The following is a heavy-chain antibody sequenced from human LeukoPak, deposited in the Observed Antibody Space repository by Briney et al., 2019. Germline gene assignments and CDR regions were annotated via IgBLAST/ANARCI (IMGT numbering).Heavy chain of an antibody. V-gene: IGHV4-34*01. Sequence: KPAETLTLTCAVYGGSFSSYYWSWIRQPPGKGLEWIGEINHSGSTNYNPSLKSRVTISVDTSKNQFSLKLSSVTAADTAVYYCASGIVGATTNYYYYYMDFWDQGTTVTVSS. D-gene: IGHD1-26*01. J-gene: IGHJ6*03. CDR2: INHSGST. CDR3: ASGIVGATTNYYYYYMDF. CDR1: GGSFSSYY.